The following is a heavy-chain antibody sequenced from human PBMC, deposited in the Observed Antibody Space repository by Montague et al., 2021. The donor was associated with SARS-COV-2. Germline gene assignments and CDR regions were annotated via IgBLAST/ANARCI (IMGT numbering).Heavy chain of an antibody. CDR2: ISSSSSYI. V-gene: IGHV3-21*01. J-gene: IGHJ5*02. CDR1: GFTFSSYS. Sequence: SLRLSCAASGFTFSSYSMNWVRQAPGKGPEWVSSISSSSSYIYYADSVKGRFTISRGNAKNSLYLQMNSLRAEDTAVYYCARDDYVWGSYRYNGYNWFDPWGQGTLVTVSS. D-gene: IGHD3-16*02. CDR3: ARDDYVWGSYRYNGYNWFDP.